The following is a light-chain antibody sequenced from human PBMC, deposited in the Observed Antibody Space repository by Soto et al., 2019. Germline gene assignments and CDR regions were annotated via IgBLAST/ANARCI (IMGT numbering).Light chain of an antibody. CDR1: QSVSSN. CDR2: GAS. Sequence: EIVMTQSPATLPVSPGERATLSCRASQSVSSNLAWYQQKPGQAPRLLIYGASTRATGIPARFSGSGSGTEFTLTISSLQSEDFAVYYCQQYNNWPRTFGQRTKVEIK. CDR3: QQYNNWPRT. V-gene: IGKV3-15*01. J-gene: IGKJ1*01.